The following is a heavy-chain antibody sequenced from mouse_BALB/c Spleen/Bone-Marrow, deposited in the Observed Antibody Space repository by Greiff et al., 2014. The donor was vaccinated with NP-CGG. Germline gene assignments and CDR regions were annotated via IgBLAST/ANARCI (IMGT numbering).Heavy chain of an antibody. CDR2: IYPGTGST. CDR3: ARWLLLDY. CDR1: GYTFTSYW. J-gene: IGHJ2*01. Sequence: LQQPGSELVRPGASVKLSCKASGYTFTSYWMHWVKQRPGQGLEWIGNIYPGTGSTNYDEKFKSKATLTVDTSPRTAYMQLSSLTSEDSAVYYCARWLLLDYWGQGTTLTVSS. V-gene: IGHV1S22*01. D-gene: IGHD2-3*01.